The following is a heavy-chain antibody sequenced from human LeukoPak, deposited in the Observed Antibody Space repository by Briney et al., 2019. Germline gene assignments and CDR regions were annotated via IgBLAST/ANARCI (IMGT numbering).Heavy chain of an antibody. CDR3: ARDRSKWFGELSAFGWFDP. CDR1: GGSFSGYY. V-gene: IGHV4-34*01. CDR2: INHSGRT. Sequence: PSETLSLTCAVYGGSFSGYYWSWIRQPPGKGLEWIGEINHSGRTNYNPSLKSRVTISVDTSKNQFSLRLSSVTAADTAVYYCARDRSKWFGELSAFGWFDPWGQGTLVTVSS. J-gene: IGHJ5*02. D-gene: IGHD3-10*01.